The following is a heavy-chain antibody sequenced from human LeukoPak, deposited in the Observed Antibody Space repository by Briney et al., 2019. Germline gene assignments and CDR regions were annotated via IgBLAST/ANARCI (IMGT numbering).Heavy chain of an antibody. CDR3: ARAGYQLLSTWFDP. D-gene: IGHD2-2*01. CDR1: GGTFSSYA. J-gene: IGHJ5*02. CDR2: IIPIFGTA. Sequence: GSSVKVSCKASGGTFSSYAISWVRQAPGQGLEWMGGIIPIFGTANYAQKFRGRVTITADKSTRTAYMELSSLISEDTAVYYCARAGYQLLSTWFDPWGQGTLVTVSS. V-gene: IGHV1-69*06.